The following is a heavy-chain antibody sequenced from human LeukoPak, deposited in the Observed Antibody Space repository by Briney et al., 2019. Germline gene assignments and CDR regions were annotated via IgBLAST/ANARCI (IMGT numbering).Heavy chain of an antibody. CDR1: GVTFSSHG. CDR3: AKEIRPIDC. Sequence: GGSLRLSCAASGVTFSSHGMCWGCQAPRRGLERVSSISICGDTTYSYSVKGRFTISIDNSKDTLYLHLDSMSAKDPAIYSCAKEIRPIDCWGQGTLVTVSS. D-gene: IGHD4-17*01. J-gene: IGHJ4*02. V-gene: IGHV3-23*01. CDR2: ISICGDTT.